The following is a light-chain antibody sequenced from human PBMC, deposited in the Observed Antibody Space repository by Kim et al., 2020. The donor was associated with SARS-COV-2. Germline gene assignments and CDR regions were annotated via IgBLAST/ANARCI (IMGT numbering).Light chain of an antibody. CDR3: QQSYSTPRT. Sequence: SSVGDRVTTTCRASQSISSYLNWYQQKPGKDPKLLIYAASSLQSGVPSRFSGSGSGTDFTLTISSLQPEDFATYYCQQSYSTPRTFGQGTKVDIK. CDR2: AAS. J-gene: IGKJ1*01. CDR1: QSISSY. V-gene: IGKV1-39*01.